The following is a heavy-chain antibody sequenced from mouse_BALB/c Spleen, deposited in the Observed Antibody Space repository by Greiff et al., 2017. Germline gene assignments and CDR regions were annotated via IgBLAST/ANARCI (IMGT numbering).Heavy chain of an antibody. D-gene: IGHD2-3*01. J-gene: IGHJ3*01. CDR2: ISSGRSTI. CDR3: ARWDGYYDAWFAD. V-gene: IGHV5-17*02. CDR1: GFTFSSFG. Sequence: EVQRVASGGGLVQPGGSRKLSCAASGFTFSSFGMHWVRQAPEKGLEWVAYISSGRSTIYYADTVKGRFTISRDNPKNTLFLQMTSLRSEDTAMYYCARWDGYYDAWFADWGEGTLVTVSA.